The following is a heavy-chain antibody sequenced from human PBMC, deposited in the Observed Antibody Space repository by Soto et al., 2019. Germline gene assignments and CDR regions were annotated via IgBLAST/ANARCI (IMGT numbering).Heavy chain of an antibody. CDR2: ISGFNGQA. Sequence: ASVKVSCKASGNTFASHGFSWVRQAPGQGLEWMGWISGFNGQANYALKFQGRVTLTTDTSTSTAYMELRSLRSDDTAVYFCARVDPRGVAVVRDYWGQGTLVTVSS. J-gene: IGHJ4*02. V-gene: IGHV1-18*01. CDR3: ARVDPRGVAVVRDY. D-gene: IGHD3-10*01. CDR1: GNTFASHG.